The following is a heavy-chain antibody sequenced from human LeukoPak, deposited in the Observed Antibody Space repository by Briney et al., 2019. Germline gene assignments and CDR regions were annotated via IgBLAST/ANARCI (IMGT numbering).Heavy chain of an antibody. CDR3: ARGRGGLGMYYYGQARFDP. J-gene: IGHJ5*02. CDR1: GGSFSGYY. Sequence: SEPLSLTCAVYGGSFSGYYWSWIRQPPGKGLEWIGEISHSGSTNYNPSLKSRVTISVDTSKNQFSLKLSSVTAADTAVYYCARGRGGLGMYYYGQARFDPWGQGTLVTVSS. V-gene: IGHV4-34*01. CDR2: ISHSGST. D-gene: IGHD3-10*01.